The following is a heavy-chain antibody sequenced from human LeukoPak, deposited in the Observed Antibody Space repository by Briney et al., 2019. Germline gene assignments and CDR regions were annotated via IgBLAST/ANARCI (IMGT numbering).Heavy chain of an antibody. CDR1: GFTFSSYA. J-gene: IGHJ4*02. CDR3: AKGPDVDTAMVRSYYFDY. CDR2: ISGSGGST. Sequence: GGSLRLSCAASGFTFSSYAMSWVREAPGKGLEWGSAISGSGGSTYYADSVKGRFTISRDNSKNTLYLQMNSLRAEDTAVYYCAKGPDVDTAMVRSYYFDYWGQGTLVTVSS. V-gene: IGHV3-23*01. D-gene: IGHD5-18*01.